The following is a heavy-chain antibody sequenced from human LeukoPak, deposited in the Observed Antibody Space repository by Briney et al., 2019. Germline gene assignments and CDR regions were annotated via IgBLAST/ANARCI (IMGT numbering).Heavy chain of an antibody. J-gene: IGHJ4*02. D-gene: IGHD3-22*01. CDR3: AKISYYYDSSGHPGYFDY. Sequence: SETLSLTCVVSGYSISSGYYWGWVRQPPGKGLEWIGSIYHSGNTYYNPSLNTRVSVSVDTSKNQFSLRLTFVTAADTAVYYCAKISYYYDSSGHPGYFDYWGQGTLVTVSS. CDR1: GYSISSGYY. CDR2: IYHSGNT. V-gene: IGHV4-38-2*01.